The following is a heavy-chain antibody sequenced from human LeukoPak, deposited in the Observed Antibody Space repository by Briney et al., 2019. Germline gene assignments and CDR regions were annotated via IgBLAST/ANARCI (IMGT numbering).Heavy chain of an antibody. Sequence: SETLSLTCTVSGGSISSSSYYWSWIRQPPGKGLEWIGYIYYSGSTNYNPSLKSRVTISVDTSKNQFSLKLSSVTAADTAVYYCARDIRGHFDYWGQGTLVTVSS. J-gene: IGHJ4*02. V-gene: IGHV4-61*01. CDR2: IYYSGST. D-gene: IGHD3-10*01. CDR3: ARDIRGHFDY. CDR1: GGSISSSSYY.